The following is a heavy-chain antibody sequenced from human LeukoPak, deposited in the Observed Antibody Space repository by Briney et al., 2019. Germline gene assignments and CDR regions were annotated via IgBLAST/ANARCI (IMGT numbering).Heavy chain of an antibody. D-gene: IGHD6-13*01. Sequence: SETLSLTCAVSGGSISSGGYSWSWIRQPPGKGLEWIGYIYHSGSTYYNPSLKSRVTISVDRSKNQFSLKLSSVTAADTAVYYCARGPAGIAAAGRGSFDHWGQGTLVTVSS. J-gene: IGHJ4*02. CDR3: ARGPAGIAAAGRGSFDH. CDR1: GGSISSGGYS. CDR2: IYHSGST. V-gene: IGHV4-30-2*01.